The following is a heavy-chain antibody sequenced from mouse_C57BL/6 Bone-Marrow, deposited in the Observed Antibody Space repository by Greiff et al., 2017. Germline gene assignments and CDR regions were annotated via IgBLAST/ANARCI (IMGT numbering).Heavy chain of an antibody. CDR2: LYPRSGNT. D-gene: IGHD1-2*01. CDR3: ARRGLLRPRDY. V-gene: IGHV1-81*01. CDR1: GYTFTSYG. J-gene: IGHJ4*01. Sequence: VQLQQSGAELARPGASVKLSCKASGYTFTSYGISWVKQRTGQGLAWIGELYPRSGNTYYNEKFKGKATLTADKSSSTAYMELRSLTSEDSAVYFCARRGLLRPRDYWGQGTSVTVSS.